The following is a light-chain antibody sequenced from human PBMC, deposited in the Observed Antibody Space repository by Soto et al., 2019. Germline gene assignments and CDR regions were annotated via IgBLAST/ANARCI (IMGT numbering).Light chain of an antibody. CDR3: QQYAGPPTT. J-gene: IGKJ5*01. CDR2: GAS. V-gene: IGKV3-20*01. Sequence: EIVLTQSPATLSSFPGDRVTLSCRASQAVNTRLAWCQQKPGQAPRVIMYGASRRATGIPDRFSGGGSGTDFTLTISRLEPEDFAVYFCQQYAGPPTTFGQGTRLEIK. CDR1: QAVNTR.